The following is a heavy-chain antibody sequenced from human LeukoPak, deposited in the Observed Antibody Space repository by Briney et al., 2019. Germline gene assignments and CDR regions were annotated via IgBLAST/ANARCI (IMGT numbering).Heavy chain of an antibody. CDR1: GFTFSSNG. CDR2: ISDDGTNK. CDR3: ARGWGDYGYYAMDV. J-gene: IGHJ6*02. V-gene: IGHV3-30*03. D-gene: IGHD3-16*01. Sequence: GGSLRLSCAASGFTFSSNGMHWGRQAPGKGLKWVAVISDDGTNKYYADSVKGRFTISRDNSKDTLYLQMDSLRAEDTAVYYCARGWGDYGYYAMDVWGHGTTVTVSS.